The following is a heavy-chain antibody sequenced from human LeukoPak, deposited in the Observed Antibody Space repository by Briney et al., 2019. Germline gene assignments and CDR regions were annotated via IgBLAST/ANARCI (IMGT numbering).Heavy chain of an antibody. V-gene: IGHV1-18*01. D-gene: IGHD6-13*01. CDR2: ISAYNGNT. Sequence: GASVKVSCKASGYTFTSYGISWVRQAPGQGLEWMGWISAYNGNTNYAQKLQGRVTMTTDTSTSTAYMELRSLRSDDTAVYYCARDTSSGIAAAGSYGMDVWGQGTTVTVSS. CDR3: ARDTSSGIAAAGSYGMDV. CDR1: GYTFTSYG. J-gene: IGHJ6*02.